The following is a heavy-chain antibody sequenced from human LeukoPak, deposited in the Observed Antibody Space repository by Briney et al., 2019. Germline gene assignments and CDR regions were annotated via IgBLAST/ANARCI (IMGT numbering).Heavy chain of an antibody. CDR3: ARDYFTIFGVLIRPPWAFDY. CDR2: IYYSGST. CDR1: GGSISSSSYY. D-gene: IGHD3-3*01. Sequence: PSETLSLTCTVSGGSISSSSYYWGWIRQPPGTGLEWIGSIYYSGSTYYNPSLKSRVTISVDTSKNQFSLKLSSVTAADTAVYYCARDYFTIFGVLIRPPWAFDYWGPGTLVTVSS. V-gene: IGHV4-39*07. J-gene: IGHJ4*02.